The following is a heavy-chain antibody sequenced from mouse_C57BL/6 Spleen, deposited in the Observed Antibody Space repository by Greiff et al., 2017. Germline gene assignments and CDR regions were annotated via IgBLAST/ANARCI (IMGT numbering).Heavy chain of an antibody. Sequence: QVQLQQPGAELVKPGASVKMSCKASGYTFTSYWITWVKQRPGQGLEWIGDIYPGSGSTNYNEKFKSKATLTVDTSSSTAYMQLSSLTSEDSAVYYCANNYYGSSYGAYWGQGTLVTVSA. CDR2: IYPGSGST. D-gene: IGHD1-1*01. CDR3: ANNYYGSSYGAY. J-gene: IGHJ3*01. CDR1: GYTFTSYW. V-gene: IGHV1-55*01.